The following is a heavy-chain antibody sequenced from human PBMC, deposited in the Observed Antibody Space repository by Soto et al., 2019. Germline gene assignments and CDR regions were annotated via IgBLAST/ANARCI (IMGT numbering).Heavy chain of an antibody. CDR2: ISGNGGTT. V-gene: IGHV3-23*01. CDR1: GFIFSSYA. J-gene: IGHJ3*02. D-gene: IGHD6-19*01. Sequence: GGSLRLSCAASGFIFSSYAMTWVRQGPGKGLEWVSGISGNGGTTYYADSVKGRFIISRDNSKNTLFLQMNSLRAEDSAIYYCAKRFAYSSGLDGFDIWGQGTMVTVSS. CDR3: AKRFAYSSGLDGFDI.